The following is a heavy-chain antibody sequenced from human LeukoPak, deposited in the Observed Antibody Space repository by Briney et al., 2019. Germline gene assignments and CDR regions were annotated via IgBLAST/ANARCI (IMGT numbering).Heavy chain of an antibody. J-gene: IGHJ3*02. CDR1: GDSISNYY. Sequence: SETLSLTCTVSGDSISNYYWSWIRQPAGKGLEWIGRIYTSGSTNYNPSLKSRVTISVDTSKNQCSLKLSSLTAADMAVYYCASSPNGAFDIWGQGTMVTVSS. CDR2: IYTSGST. V-gene: IGHV4-4*07. CDR3: ASSPNGAFDI.